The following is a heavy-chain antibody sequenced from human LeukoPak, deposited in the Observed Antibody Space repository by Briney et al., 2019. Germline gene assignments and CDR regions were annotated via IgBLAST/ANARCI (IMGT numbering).Heavy chain of an antibody. J-gene: IGHJ4*02. Sequence: GRSLRLSCAASGFTFSTYGMHWVRQAPGKGLEWVAVISYDGSNKYYADSVKGRFTISRDNSKNTLYLQMNSLRAEDTAVYYCARDNKLAAAGTRFPDYWGQGTLVTVSS. CDR2: ISYDGSNK. V-gene: IGHV3-30*03. CDR3: ARDNKLAAAGTRFPDY. D-gene: IGHD6-13*01. CDR1: GFTFSTYG.